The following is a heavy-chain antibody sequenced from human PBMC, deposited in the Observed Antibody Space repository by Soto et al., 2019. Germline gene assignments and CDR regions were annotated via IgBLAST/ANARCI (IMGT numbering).Heavy chain of an antibody. CDR3: ARCTDSSGYYHEGWFDP. V-gene: IGHV4-30-4*01. CDR1: GGSISTADYY. CDR2: IYYSGHT. Sequence: QVQLQESGPGLVKPSQTLSLTCTVSGGSISTADYYWSWIRQPPGKGLEWIGYIYYSGHTYYNPSLKSRVTISVDTSKTQFSLKLSSMTAADTAVYYCARCTDSSGYYHEGWFDPWGHGTLVTVSS. D-gene: IGHD3-22*01. J-gene: IGHJ5*02.